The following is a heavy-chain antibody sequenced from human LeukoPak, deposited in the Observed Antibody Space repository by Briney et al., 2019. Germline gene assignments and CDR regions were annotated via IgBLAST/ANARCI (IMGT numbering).Heavy chain of an antibody. V-gene: IGHV3-30*02. CDR1: GFTFSSYG. CDR3: AKDRLMYGSGTYPLDY. D-gene: IGHD3-10*01. Sequence: GGSLRLSCAASGFTFSSYGMHWVHQAPGKGLEWVAFIRYDGSVKDYADSVKGRFTISRDNPKNTLYLQMNSLRAEDTAVYYCAKDRLMYGSGTYPLDYWGQGTLVTVSS. CDR2: IRYDGSVK. J-gene: IGHJ4*02.